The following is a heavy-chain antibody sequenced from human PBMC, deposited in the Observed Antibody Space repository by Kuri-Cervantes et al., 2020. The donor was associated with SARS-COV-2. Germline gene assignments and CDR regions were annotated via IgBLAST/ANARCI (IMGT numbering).Heavy chain of an antibody. CDR3: AREEYSGYSYYYYYGMDV. J-gene: IGHJ6*02. V-gene: IGHV3-21*04. CDR2: ISSSSSYI. Sequence: GESLKISCAASGFTFSSYSMNWVRQAPGKGLEWVSSISSSSSYIYYADSVKGRFTISRDNAKNSLYLQMNSLRAEDTAVYYCAREEYSGYSYYYYYGMDVWGQGTTVTVSS. CDR1: GFTFSSYS. D-gene: IGHD5-12*01.